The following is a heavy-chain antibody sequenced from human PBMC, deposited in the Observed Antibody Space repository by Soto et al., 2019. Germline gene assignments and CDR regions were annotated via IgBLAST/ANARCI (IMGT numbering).Heavy chain of an antibody. CDR2: IYYTGSA. CDR3: ARYRVLYTAMITPREYYYGMDV. J-gene: IGHJ6*02. V-gene: IGHV4-59*01. CDR1: GDSINSDY. D-gene: IGHD5-18*01. Sequence: SETLSLTCIVSGDSINSDYWSWIRQPPGRGLEWIGYIYYTGSANYNPSLQSRVTISVDTSKNQFSLEVSAVTAADTAMYYCARYRVLYTAMITPREYYYGMDVWGQGTTGTVS.